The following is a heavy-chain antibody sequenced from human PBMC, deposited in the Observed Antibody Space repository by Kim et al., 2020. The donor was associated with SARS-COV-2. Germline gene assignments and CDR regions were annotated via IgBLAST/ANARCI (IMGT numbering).Heavy chain of an antibody. V-gene: IGHV3-30*18. J-gene: IGHJ3*02. Sequence: GGSLRLSCAASGFTFSSYGMHWVRQAPGKGLEWVAVISYDGSNKYYADSVKGRFTISRDNSKNTLYLQMNSLRAEDTAVYYCAKDLGRRTAAVFDAFDI. CDR1: GFTFSSYG. CDR3: AKDLGRRTAAVFDAFDI. D-gene: IGHD6-13*01. CDR2: ISYDGSNK.